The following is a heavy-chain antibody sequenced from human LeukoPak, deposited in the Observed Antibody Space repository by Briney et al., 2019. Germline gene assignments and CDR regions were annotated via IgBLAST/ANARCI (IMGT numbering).Heavy chain of an antibody. Sequence: GGSLRLSCAASGFTFSSYWMSWVRQVPGKGLEWVANIDQDGSEKYYVDSVKGRFTISRDNAKNSLYLQMNSLKTEDTAFYYCTTVDSSDWRDYWGQGTLVTVSS. CDR3: TTVDSSDWRDY. V-gene: IGHV3-7*03. CDR2: IDQDGSEK. D-gene: IGHD6-19*01. J-gene: IGHJ4*02. CDR1: GFTFSSYW.